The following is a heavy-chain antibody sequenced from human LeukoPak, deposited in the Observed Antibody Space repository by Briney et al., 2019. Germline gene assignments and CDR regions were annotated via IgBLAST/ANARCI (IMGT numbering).Heavy chain of an antibody. V-gene: IGHV1-69*05. CDR2: IIPIFGTA. J-gene: IGHJ4*02. CDR3: ARGGEMATITHFDY. CDR1: GGTFSSYA. D-gene: IGHD5-24*01. Sequence: SVKVSCKASGGTFSSYAISWVRQAPGQGLEWMGGIIPIFGTANYAQKFQGRVTITTDESTNTAYMELSSLRSEDTAVYYCARGGEMATITHFDYWGQGTLVTVSS.